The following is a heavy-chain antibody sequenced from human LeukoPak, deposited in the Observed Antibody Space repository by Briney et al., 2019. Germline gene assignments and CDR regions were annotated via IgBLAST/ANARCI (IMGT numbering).Heavy chain of an antibody. J-gene: IGHJ4*02. CDR1: GGSISSYY. Sequence: SETLSLTCTVSGGSISSYYWSWIRQPPGKGLEWIGYIYYSGSTNYNPSLKSRVTISVDTSKNQFSLKLSSVTAADTAVYYCARGPDLTTSYFDYWGQGTLVTVSS. CDR3: ARGPDLTTSYFDY. CDR2: IYYSGST. D-gene: IGHD4-17*01. V-gene: IGHV4-59*01.